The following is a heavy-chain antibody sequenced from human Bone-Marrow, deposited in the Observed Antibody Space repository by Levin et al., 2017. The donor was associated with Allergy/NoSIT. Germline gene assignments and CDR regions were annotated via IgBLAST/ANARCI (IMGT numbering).Heavy chain of an antibody. D-gene: IGHD1-26*01. J-gene: IGHJ4*02. V-gene: IGHV1-18*01. Sequence: ASVKVSCKASGYTFTSYGISWVRQAPGQGLEWMGWISAYNGNTNYAQKLQGRVTMTTDTSTSTAYMELRSLRSDDTAVYYCARASCVVGATKPVPPYRRRGAEHQFDYWGQGTLVTVSS. CDR1: GYTFTSYG. CDR2: ISAYNGNT. CDR3: ARASCVVGATKPVPPYRRRGAEHQFDY.